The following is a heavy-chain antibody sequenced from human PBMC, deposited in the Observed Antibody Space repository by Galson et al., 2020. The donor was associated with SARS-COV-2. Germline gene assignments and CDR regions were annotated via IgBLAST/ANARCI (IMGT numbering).Heavy chain of an antibody. Sequence: GESLKISCAASGFTFDDYAMHWVRQVPGTGLQWVSLISWDGDTTDYTDSVRGRFTISRDNAKNSLFLQMTSLRPEDTGLYFCAKDTLNDQYGASGPIFDWWGQGTRVTVSS. D-gene: IGHD1-26*01. CDR3: AKDTLNDQYGASGPIFDW. CDR1: GFTFDDYA. V-gene: IGHV3-43D*03. J-gene: IGHJ4*02. CDR2: ISWDGDTT.